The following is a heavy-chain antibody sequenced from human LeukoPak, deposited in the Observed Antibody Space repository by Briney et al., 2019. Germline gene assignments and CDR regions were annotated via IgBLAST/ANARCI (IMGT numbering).Heavy chain of an antibody. CDR3: AKEGCSSASCPFGF. D-gene: IGHD2-2*01. V-gene: IGHV3-23*01. J-gene: IGHJ4*02. CDR2: ISGSGVST. Sequence: QAGGSLRLSCAASGFTFSSYVMSWVRQAPGKGLEWVSAISGSGVSTYYADSVKGRFTSSRDNSKNTLYLQMNSLRAEDTAVYYCAKEGCSSASCPFGFWGQGTLVTVSS. CDR1: GFTFSSYV.